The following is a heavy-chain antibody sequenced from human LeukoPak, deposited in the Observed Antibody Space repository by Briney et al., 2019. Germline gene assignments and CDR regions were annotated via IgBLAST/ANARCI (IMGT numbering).Heavy chain of an antibody. D-gene: IGHD6-19*01. CDR3: ARGGNSGWRTPNDDY. CDR1: GFTFSSYG. J-gene: IGHJ4*02. CDR2: ISGSGGST. Sequence: GGSLRLSCAASGFTFSSYGMSWVRQAPGKGLEGVSAISGSGGSTYYADSVRGRFTISRDNSKNTLYLQMNSLRAEDTAVYYCARGGNSGWRTPNDDYWGQGTLVTVSS. V-gene: IGHV3-23*01.